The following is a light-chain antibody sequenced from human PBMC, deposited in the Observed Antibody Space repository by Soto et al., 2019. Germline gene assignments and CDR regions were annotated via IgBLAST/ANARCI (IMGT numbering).Light chain of an antibody. V-gene: IGKV3-11*01. CDR1: QSVNSY. Sequence: EIVLTQSPATLSLSPGERATLSCTASQSVNSYLAWYQHRPGQAPRLLIYDTFNRATGVPARFSGSGSGTDFTLTISSLEPEDLAVYYCQHRTSRYTFGQGTKVETK. J-gene: IGKJ2*01. CDR2: DTF. CDR3: QHRTSRYT.